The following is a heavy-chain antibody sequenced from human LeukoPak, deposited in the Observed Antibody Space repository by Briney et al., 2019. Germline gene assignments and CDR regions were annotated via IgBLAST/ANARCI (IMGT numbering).Heavy chain of an antibody. V-gene: IGHV3-48*03. D-gene: IGHD1-26*01. Sequence: GGSLRLSCAASGFTFSSYEMDWVRQAPWKGLEWVSYISIDGKTIHYADSVKGRFTISRDNAKNSVYLQMNSLRVEDTAIYYCASLWELIGSWGQGTLVTVSS. CDR1: GFTFSSYE. J-gene: IGHJ4*02. CDR3: ASLWELIGS. CDR2: ISIDGKTI.